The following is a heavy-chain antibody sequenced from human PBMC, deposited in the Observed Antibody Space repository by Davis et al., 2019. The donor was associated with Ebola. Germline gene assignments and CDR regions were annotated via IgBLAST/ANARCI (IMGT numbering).Heavy chain of an antibody. D-gene: IGHD2-8*02. CDR2: IPYDGSIK. V-gene: IGHV3-30*03. CDR3: VRDPALVVRGGGWFFGL. Sequence: GGSLRLSCAASGFTFSAMHWVRQAPGQGLEWVGGIPYDGSIKFYGDHVKGRFTISRANSKNTLTLQLNSLRAEDTAVYYCVRDPALVVRGGGWFFGLWGRGTLVTVSS. CDR1: GFTFSA. J-gene: IGHJ2*01.